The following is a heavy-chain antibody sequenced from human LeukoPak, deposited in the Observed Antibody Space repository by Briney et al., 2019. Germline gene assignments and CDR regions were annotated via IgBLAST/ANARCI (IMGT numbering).Heavy chain of an antibody. CDR3: ATGLLEYLAGWFDP. V-gene: IGHV1-24*01. J-gene: IGHJ5*02. D-gene: IGHD3-16*01. CDR2: FDPEDGET. CDR1: GYTLTELS. Sequence: GASVKVSCKVSGYTLTELSMHWVRQAPGKGLEWMGGFDPEDGETIYAQKFQGRVTMTEDTSTDTAYMELSSLRPEDTAVYYCATGLLEYLAGWFDPWGQGTLVTVSS.